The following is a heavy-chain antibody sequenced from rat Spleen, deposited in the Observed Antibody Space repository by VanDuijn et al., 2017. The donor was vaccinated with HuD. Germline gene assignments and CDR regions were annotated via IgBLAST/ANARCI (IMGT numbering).Heavy chain of an antibody. D-gene: IGHD1-9*01. CDR2: ISSDGSSI. J-gene: IGHJ3*01. V-gene: IGHV5-7*01. CDR3: TRGIYYGYNAFVY. Sequence: EVQLVESGGGLVQPGRSLKLSCAASGFTFSNYDMAWVRQAPKKGLEWVATISSDGSSINYRDSVKGRFTISRDNAKSTLYLQVDSLRSEDTATYFCTRGIYYGYNAFVYWGQGTLVTVSS. CDR1: GFTFSNYD.